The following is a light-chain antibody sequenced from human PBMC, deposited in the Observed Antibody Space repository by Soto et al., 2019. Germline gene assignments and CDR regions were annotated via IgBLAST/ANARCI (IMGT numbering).Light chain of an antibody. CDR1: QSVSAN. Sequence: EIVMTQSPATLSVSPGERATLPCRASQSVSANLAWYQQKPGQAPRLLIYGASTRATGIPARFSGSGSGTKFTLTICSLQSEDVAAYSCQQYDNWPRTFGQGTKVDIK. CDR3: QQYDNWPRT. V-gene: IGKV3-15*01. J-gene: IGKJ1*01. CDR2: GAS.